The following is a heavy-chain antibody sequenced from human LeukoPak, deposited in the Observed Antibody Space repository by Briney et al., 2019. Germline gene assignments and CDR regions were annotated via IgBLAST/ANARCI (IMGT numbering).Heavy chain of an antibody. CDR3: ARRPTTVTIKAFDY. J-gene: IGHJ4*02. CDR2: INHSGST. CDR1: GGSISTSNYY. D-gene: IGHD4-17*01. V-gene: IGHV4-39*07. Sequence: SETLSLTCTVSGGSISTSNYYWGWIRQPPGKGLEWIGEINHSGSTNYNPSLKSRVTISVDTSKNQFSLKLSSVTAADTAVYYCARRPTTVTIKAFDYWGQGTLVTVSS.